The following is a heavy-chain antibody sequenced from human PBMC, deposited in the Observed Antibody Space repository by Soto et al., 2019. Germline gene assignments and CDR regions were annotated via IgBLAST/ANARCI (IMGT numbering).Heavy chain of an antibody. CDR3: ARHPRGGWYPLRYYYGMDV. CDR1: GGSISSSSYY. V-gene: IGHV4-39*01. Sequence: QLQLQESGPGLVKPSETLSLTCTVSGGSISSSSYYWGWIRQPPGKGLEWIGSIYYSGSTYYNPSLKSRVTISVDTSKNQFSLKLSSVTAADTAVYYCARHPRGGWYPLRYYYGMDVWGQGTTVTVSS. CDR2: IYYSGST. D-gene: IGHD6-19*01. J-gene: IGHJ6*02.